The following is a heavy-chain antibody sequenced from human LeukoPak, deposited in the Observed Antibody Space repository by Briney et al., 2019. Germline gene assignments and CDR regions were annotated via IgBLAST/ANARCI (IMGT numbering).Heavy chain of an antibody. CDR1: GFTFDDYA. D-gene: IGHD5-18*01. CDR3: ARDPSRGYNYGYGDY. J-gene: IGHJ4*02. Sequence: GRSLRLSCAASGFTFDDYAMHWVRQAPGKGLEWVSGISWNSGSIGYADSVKGRFTIARDNAKNSLYLQMNSLRAEDTAVYYCARDPSRGYNYGYGDYWGQGTLVIVSS. CDR2: ISWNSGSI. V-gene: IGHV3-9*01.